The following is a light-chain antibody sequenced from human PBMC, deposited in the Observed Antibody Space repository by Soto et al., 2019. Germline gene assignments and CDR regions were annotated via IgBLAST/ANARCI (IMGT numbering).Light chain of an antibody. V-gene: IGKV3-15*01. CDR3: HQYDVWPWT. CDR2: GAS. J-gene: IGKJ1*01. CDR1: QAVSSN. Sequence: IVMTQSPATLSVSPGEGATLSCRASQAVSSNLAWYQEKPGQAPRLLIYGASTRATGFPARFSGSGSGTEFTLTIRSLQSEDFEVYYCHQYDVWPWTLGQGHQRGDQT.